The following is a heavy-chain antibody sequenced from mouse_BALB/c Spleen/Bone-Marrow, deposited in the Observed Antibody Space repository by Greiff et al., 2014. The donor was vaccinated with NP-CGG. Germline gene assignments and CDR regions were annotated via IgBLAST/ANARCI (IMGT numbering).Heavy chain of an antibody. V-gene: IGHV5-6*02. J-gene: IGHJ4*01. CDR3: ARLTPDYAMDY. D-gene: IGHD1-3*01. Sequence: DVKLVESGGDLVKPGGSLKLSWAASGFTFSNYGMSWVRQTPDKRLEWVATISSGGSYTYFPDSVKGRFTISRDNAKNTLYLQMNSLKSEDAAMYYCARLTPDYAMDYWGQGTSVTVSS. CDR1: GFTFSNYG. CDR2: ISSGGSYT.